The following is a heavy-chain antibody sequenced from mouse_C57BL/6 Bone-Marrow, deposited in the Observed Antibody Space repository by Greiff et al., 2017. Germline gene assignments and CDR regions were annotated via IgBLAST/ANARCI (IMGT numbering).Heavy chain of an antibody. D-gene: IGHD1-1*01. J-gene: IGHJ4*01. CDR3: ARYYGSSYYAMDY. CDR2: INPNNGGT. Sequence: EVQLQQSGPELVKPGASVKMSCKASGYTFTDYNMHWVKQSHGKSLEWIGYINPNNGGTSYNQKFKGKATLTVNKSSSTAYMELRSLTSEDSAVYYCARYYGSSYYAMDYWGQRTSVTVSS. V-gene: IGHV1-22*01. CDR1: GYTFTDYN.